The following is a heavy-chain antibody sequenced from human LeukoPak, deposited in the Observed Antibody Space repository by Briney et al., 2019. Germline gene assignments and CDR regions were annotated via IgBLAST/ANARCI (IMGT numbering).Heavy chain of an antibody. Sequence: SETLSLTCAVYGGSFSGYYWSWIRQPPGKGLEWIGEINHSGSTNYNPSLKSRVTMSVDTSKNQFSLKLSSVTAADTAVYYCARGPTTVTTREYFQHWGQGTLVTVSS. CDR1: GGSFSGYY. CDR2: INHSGST. D-gene: IGHD4-17*01. V-gene: IGHV4-34*01. J-gene: IGHJ1*01. CDR3: ARGPTTVTTREYFQH.